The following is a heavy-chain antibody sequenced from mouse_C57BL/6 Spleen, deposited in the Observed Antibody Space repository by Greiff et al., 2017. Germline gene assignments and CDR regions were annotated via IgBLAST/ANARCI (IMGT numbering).Heavy chain of an antibody. CDR2: IYPGSGST. CDR1: GYTFTSYW. V-gene: IGHV1-55*01. Sequence: VQLQQSGAELVKPGASVKLSCKASGYTFTSYWITWVKQRPGQGLEWVGDIYPGSGSTNYNEKFKGKATLTVDTSSSPAYMQLRSLTSEDSAVYYGARRATHFDYWGQGTTLTVSS. D-gene: IGHD3-1*01. CDR3: ARRATHFDY. J-gene: IGHJ2*01.